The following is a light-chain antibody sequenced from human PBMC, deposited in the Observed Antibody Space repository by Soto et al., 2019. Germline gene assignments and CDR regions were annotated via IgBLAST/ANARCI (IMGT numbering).Light chain of an antibody. CDR2: QDS. J-gene: IGLJ2*01. CDR3: QAWDRSTVV. V-gene: IGLV3-1*01. Sequence: SYELTQPPSVSVSPGQTASITCSGDKLGDKYVCWYQQKPGQSPVVVMYQDSKRPSGIPERFSCSNSGNTATLTISGTQAMDEADYYCQAWDRSTVVLGGGTKLTVL. CDR1: KLGDKY.